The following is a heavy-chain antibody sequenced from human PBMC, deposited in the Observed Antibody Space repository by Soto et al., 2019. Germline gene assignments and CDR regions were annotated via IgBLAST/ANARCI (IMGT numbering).Heavy chain of an antibody. CDR1: GLTVSDNY. Sequence: EVQLVETGGGLIQPGGSLRLSCAASGLTVSDNYMTWVRQAPGKGLEWVSVIYIDGTTYYADSVKGRFTISRDNSKNTLFLQMNNLRDEDTAMYYCARGHYVGSAYWGQGTLVTVSS. V-gene: IGHV3-53*02. D-gene: IGHD3-16*01. CDR2: IYIDGTT. J-gene: IGHJ4*02. CDR3: ARGHYVGSAY.